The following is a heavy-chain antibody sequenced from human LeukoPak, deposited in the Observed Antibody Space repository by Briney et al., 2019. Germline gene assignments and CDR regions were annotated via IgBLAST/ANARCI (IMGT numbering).Heavy chain of an antibody. CDR1: GYTFTSYG. CDR3: ARDRYYYGSGSYGDY. V-gene: IGHV1-18*04. Sequence: SVKVSCKASGYTFTSYGISWVRQAPGQGLEWMGWISAYNGNTNYAQKLQGRVTMTTDTSTSTAYMELRSLRSDDTAVYYCARDRYYYGSGSYGDYWGQGTLVTVSS. J-gene: IGHJ4*02. CDR2: ISAYNGNT. D-gene: IGHD3-10*01.